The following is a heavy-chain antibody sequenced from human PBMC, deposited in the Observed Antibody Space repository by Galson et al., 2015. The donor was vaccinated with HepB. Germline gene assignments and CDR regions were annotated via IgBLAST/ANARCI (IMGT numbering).Heavy chain of an antibody. CDR1: GFTFSDYY. V-gene: IGHV3-30-3*01. J-gene: IGHJ4*02. CDR3: ARAWFGELLSYFFDY. D-gene: IGHD3-10*01. Sequence: SLRLSCAASGFTFSDYYMSWIRQAPGKGLEWVAIISYDETNKYYADSVKGRFTISRDNSKSTLHLQMDSLRADDTAVYYCARAWFGELLSYFFDYWGQGALVTVSS. CDR2: ISYDETNK.